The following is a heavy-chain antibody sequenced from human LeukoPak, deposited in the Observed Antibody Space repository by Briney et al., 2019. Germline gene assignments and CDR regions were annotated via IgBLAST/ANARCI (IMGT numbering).Heavy chain of an antibody. Sequence: GESLKISCKGSGYSFTNYWIGWVRQMPGKGPEWMGIIWPGDSDTKYSPSFQGQVTISADKSISTAYLQWSSLKASDTAMYYCARHMKAAAGPSNFEYWGQGTLVTVSS. D-gene: IGHD6-25*01. CDR1: GYSFTNYW. CDR2: IWPGDSDT. V-gene: IGHV5-51*01. J-gene: IGHJ4*02. CDR3: ARHMKAAAGPSNFEY.